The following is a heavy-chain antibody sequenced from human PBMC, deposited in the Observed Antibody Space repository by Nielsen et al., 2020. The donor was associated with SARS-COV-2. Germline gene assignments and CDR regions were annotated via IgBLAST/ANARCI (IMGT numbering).Heavy chain of an antibody. J-gene: IGHJ4*02. D-gene: IGHD4-17*01. CDR1: GFTFSSYA. V-gene: IGHV3-30-3*01. CDR2: ISYDGSNK. CDR3: AKGGVSVYGDSYYFDF. Sequence: GESLKISCAASGFTFSSYAMHWVRQAPGKGLEWVAVISYDGSNKYYAASVEGRFTISRNNAENSLYLQMNSLRAEDSAVYYCAKGGVSVYGDSYYFDFWGQGTLVTVSS.